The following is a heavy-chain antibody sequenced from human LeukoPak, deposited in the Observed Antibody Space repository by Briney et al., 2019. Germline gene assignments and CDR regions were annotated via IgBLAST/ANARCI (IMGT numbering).Heavy chain of an antibody. CDR3: ARSSGSRYYIDY. J-gene: IGHJ4*02. Sequence: SETLSLTCAVSSGSISTYYWSWIRQPPGKRLEWIGFVHYTGSTNYSPSLKSRVTISVDTSKNQFFLKLNSVTAADTAVYYCARSSGSRYYIDYWGQGTLVTVSS. V-gene: IGHV4-59*01. CDR2: VHYTGST. D-gene: IGHD1-26*01. CDR1: SGSISTYY.